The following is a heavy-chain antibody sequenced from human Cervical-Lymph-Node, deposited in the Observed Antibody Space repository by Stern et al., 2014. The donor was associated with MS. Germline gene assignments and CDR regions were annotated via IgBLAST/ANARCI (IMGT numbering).Heavy chain of an antibody. V-gene: IGHV4-31*03. Sequence: QVQLQESGPGLVKPSQTLSLTCTVSGGSISSGGYYWSWIRQHPGKGLEWIGYIYYSGSTYYNPSLKSRVTISVDTSKNQFSLKLSSVTAADTAVYYCARGIAAAGSSYNWFDPWGQGTLVTVSS. D-gene: IGHD6-13*01. J-gene: IGHJ5*02. CDR2: IYYSGST. CDR3: ARGIAAAGSSYNWFDP. CDR1: GGSISSGGYY.